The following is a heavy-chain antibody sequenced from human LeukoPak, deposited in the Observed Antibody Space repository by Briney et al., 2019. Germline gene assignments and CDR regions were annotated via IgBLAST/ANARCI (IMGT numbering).Heavy chain of an antibody. J-gene: IGHJ6*02. CDR3: ASEYCSGGSCYSCYYYYGMDV. CDR1: GYTFTGYY. V-gene: IGHV1-2*02. D-gene: IGHD2-15*01. CDR2: INPNSGGT. Sequence: ASVKVSCKASGYTFTGYYMHWVRQAPGQGLEWMGWINPNSGGTNYAQKFQGGVTMTRDTSISTAYMELSRLRSDDTAVYYCASEYCSGGSCYSCYYYYGMDVWGQGTTVTVSS.